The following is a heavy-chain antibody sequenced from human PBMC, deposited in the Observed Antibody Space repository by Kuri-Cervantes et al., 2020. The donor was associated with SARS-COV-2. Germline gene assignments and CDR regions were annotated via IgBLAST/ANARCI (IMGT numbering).Heavy chain of an antibody. J-gene: IGHJ6*03. CDR3: ARDNQDSSWISGSSDYYYYYYMDV. D-gene: IGHD6-6*01. Sequence: ASVKVSCKASGYTFTSYDINWVRQATGQGLEWMGWMNPNSGNTGYAQKFQGRVTITRNTSISTAYMELSSLRSEDTAVYYCARDNQDSSWISGSSDYYYYYYMDVWGKGTTVTVSS. V-gene: IGHV1-8*03. CDR2: MNPNSGNT. CDR1: GYTFTSYD.